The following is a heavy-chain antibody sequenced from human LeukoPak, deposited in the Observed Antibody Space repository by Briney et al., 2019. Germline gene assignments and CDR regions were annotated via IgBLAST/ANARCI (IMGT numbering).Heavy chain of an antibody. CDR3: ARVRGSSSWPGDY. Sequence: GASVKVSCKAPGYTFTGYYMHWVRQAPGQGLEWMGWINPNSGGTNYAQKFQGRVTMTRDTSISTAYMELSRLRSDDTAVYYCARVRGSSSWPGDYWGQGTLVTVSS. V-gene: IGHV1-2*02. J-gene: IGHJ4*02. D-gene: IGHD6-13*01. CDR2: INPNSGGT. CDR1: GYTFTGYY.